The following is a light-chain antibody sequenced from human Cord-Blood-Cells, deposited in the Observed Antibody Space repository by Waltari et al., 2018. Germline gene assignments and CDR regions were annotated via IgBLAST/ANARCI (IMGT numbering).Light chain of an antibody. J-gene: IGLJ2*01. CDR2: DVS. Sequence: QSALTQPRSVSGSPGQSVTISCTGPSSDVGGYNYVSWYQQHPGKAPKLMIYDVSKRPSGVPDRFSGSKSGNKASLTISGLQAEDEADYYCCSYAGSYTLVFGGGTKLTVL. CDR1: SSDVGGYNY. V-gene: IGLV2-11*01. CDR3: CSYAGSYTLV.